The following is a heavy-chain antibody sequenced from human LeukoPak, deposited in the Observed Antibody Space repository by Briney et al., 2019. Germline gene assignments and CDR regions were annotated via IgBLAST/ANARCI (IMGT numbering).Heavy chain of an antibody. D-gene: IGHD3-22*01. CDR3: AGWDSSGCLDY. CDR1: GLTFSDYH. J-gene: IGHJ4*02. Sequence: GGSLRLSCAASGLTFSDYHMSWIRQAPGKGLEWVSYISSSGTTIYYADSVKGRFTISRDNAKNSLYLQMNSLRAEDTAVYFCAGWDSSGCLDYWGQGTLVTVSS. V-gene: IGHV3-11*01. CDR2: ISSSGTTI.